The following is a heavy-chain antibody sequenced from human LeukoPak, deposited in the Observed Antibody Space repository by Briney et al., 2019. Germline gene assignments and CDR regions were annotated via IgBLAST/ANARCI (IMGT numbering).Heavy chain of an antibody. CDR1: GFTFSTYA. J-gene: IGHJ4*02. CDR2: ISNSGSSK. D-gene: IGHD3-10*01. CDR3: ARARVPGELNY. Sequence: PGGSLSLSCAASGFTFSTYAMNWVRQAPGKGLEWLSYISNSGSSKYYADSVRGRFTISRDNAKNSLYLQMNSLRAEDTAVYYCARARVPGELNYWGQGTLVTVSS. V-gene: IGHV3-48*03.